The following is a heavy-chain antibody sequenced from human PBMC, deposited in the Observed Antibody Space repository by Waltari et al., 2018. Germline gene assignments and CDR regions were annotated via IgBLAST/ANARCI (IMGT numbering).Heavy chain of an antibody. D-gene: IGHD5-18*01. CDR1: GFTFSSYW. V-gene: IGHV3-7*01. CDR2: IKPDGSDK. Sequence: EVQLMESGGGLVQHGGSLRLYCAASGFTFSSYWMSWVLQAPGKGLEWVANIKPDGSDKYYVDSGKGRFTISRDNAKNSLYLQMNSLRAEDTAVYYCARDRIQLWSNDYWGQGTLVTVSS. J-gene: IGHJ4*02. CDR3: ARDRIQLWSNDY.